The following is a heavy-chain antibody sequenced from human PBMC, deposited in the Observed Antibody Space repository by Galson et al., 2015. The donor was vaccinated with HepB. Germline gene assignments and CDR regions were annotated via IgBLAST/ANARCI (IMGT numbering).Heavy chain of an antibody. V-gene: IGHV3-33*01. J-gene: IGHJ4*02. CDR2: IWDDGRNK. D-gene: IGHD6-6*01. CDR3: ARDKGSSSSSSSLDY. Sequence: SLRLSCAASGFTFSSYAMHWVRQAPGKGLEWVAVIWDDGRNKDYADSVRGRFTISRDNSKNTLYLQMSNLRAEDTAVYYCARDKGSSSSSSSLDYWGQGTLVTVSS. CDR1: GFTFSSYA.